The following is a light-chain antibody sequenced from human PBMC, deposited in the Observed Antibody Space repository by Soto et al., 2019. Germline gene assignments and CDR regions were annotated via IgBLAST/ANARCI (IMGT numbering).Light chain of an antibody. CDR2: EVN. Sequence: QSALTQPASASGSPGQSITISCTGTSSDVGGYNYVSWYQQHPGKAPKLIIYEVNNRPSGVSNRFSGSKSGNTASLTISGLQAEDEADYYCRSYTSSSILVFGGGTKLTVL. CDR1: SSDVGGYNY. V-gene: IGLV2-14*01. J-gene: IGLJ2*01. CDR3: RSYTSSSILV.